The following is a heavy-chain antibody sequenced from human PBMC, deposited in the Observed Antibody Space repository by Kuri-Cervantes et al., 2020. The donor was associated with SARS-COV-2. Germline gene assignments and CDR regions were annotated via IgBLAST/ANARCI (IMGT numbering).Heavy chain of an antibody. J-gene: IGHJ4*02. Sequence: GGSLRLSCAASGFTFSNYAIHWVRQAPGKGLEWVALISYDGSNIQYAHSVKGRFSISRDNSKNTLYLQMNSLRAEDTAVYYCAREEPLSEAFDYWGQGTLVTVSS. CDR3: AREEPLSEAFDY. V-gene: IGHV3-30-3*01. CDR2: ISYDGSNI. D-gene: IGHD1-14*01. CDR1: GFTFSNYA.